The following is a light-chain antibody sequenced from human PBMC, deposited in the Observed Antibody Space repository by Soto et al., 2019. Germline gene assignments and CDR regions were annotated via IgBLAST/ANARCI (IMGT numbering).Light chain of an antibody. J-gene: IGLJ1*01. CDR3: SSYAGINNLGV. V-gene: IGLV2-8*01. CDR2: EVN. Sequence: QSVLTQPPSASGSPGQSVTISCTGTSSDGGGYKYVSWYQQHPGKAPKLMIFEVNKRPSGVPDRFSGSKSGNTASLTVSGLQAEDEADYYCSSYAGINNLGVFGTGTKVTVL. CDR1: SSDGGGYKY.